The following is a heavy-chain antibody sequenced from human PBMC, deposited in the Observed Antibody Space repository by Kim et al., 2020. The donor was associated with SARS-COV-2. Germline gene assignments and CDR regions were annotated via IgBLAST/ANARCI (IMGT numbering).Heavy chain of an antibody. J-gene: IGHJ4*02. V-gene: IGHV3-11*05. D-gene: IGHD6-13*01. Sequence: YADSVKGRFTISRDNAKNSLYLQMNSLRAEDTAVYYCAGVAAAGTGPLGYWGQGTLVTVSS. CDR3: AGVAAAGTGPLGY.